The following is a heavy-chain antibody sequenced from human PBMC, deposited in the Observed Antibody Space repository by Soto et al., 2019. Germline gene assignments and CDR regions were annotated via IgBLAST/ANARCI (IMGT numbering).Heavy chain of an antibody. D-gene: IGHD2-2*02. CDR3: AREYRDCSSTSCYTLDY. J-gene: IGHJ4*02. V-gene: IGHV3-11*06. CDR2: ISSSSSYT. Sequence: QVQLVESGGGLVKPGGSLRLSCAASGFTFSDYYMSWIRQAPGKGLEWVSYISSSSSYTNYADSVKGRFTISRDNAKNSLYLHMNSLRADDTAVNYCAREYRDCSSTSCYTLDYWGQGTLVTVSS. CDR1: GFTFSDYY.